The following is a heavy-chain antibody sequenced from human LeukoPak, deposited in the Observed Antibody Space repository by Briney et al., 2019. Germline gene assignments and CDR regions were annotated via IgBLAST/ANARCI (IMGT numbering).Heavy chain of an antibody. D-gene: IGHD2-2*01. CDR1: GFTFDDYG. CDR3: ARRRSSTTGDAFDI. V-gene: IGHV3-20*04. Sequence: GGSLRLSCAAPGFTFDDYGMSWVRQAPGKGLEWVSGINWNGDSISYADSVSGRFTISRDNAKNSLYLQMNSLRAEDTALYSCARRRSSTTGDAFDIWGQGTMVTVSS. J-gene: IGHJ3*02. CDR2: INWNGDSI.